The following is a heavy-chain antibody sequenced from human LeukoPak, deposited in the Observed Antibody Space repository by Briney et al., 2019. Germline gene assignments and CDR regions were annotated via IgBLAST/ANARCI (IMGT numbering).Heavy chain of an antibody. D-gene: IGHD4-17*01. CDR3: AREDGDYSHYYYYGMDV. J-gene: IGHJ6*02. CDR1: GYTFTSYG. Sequence: VASVKVSCKASGYTFTSYGISWVRQAPGQGLEWMGWISAYNGNTNYAQKLQGRVTMTTDTSTSTAYMELRSLRSDDTAVYYCAREDGDYSHYYYYGMDVWGQGTTVTVSS. CDR2: ISAYNGNT. V-gene: IGHV1-18*01.